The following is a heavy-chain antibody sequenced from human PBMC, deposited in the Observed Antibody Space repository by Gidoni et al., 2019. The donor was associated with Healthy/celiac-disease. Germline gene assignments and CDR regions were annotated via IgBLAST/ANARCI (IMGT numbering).Heavy chain of an antibody. CDR3: ARDRRPWFGELLGAFDI. J-gene: IGHJ3*02. CDR2: INPNSGGT. Sequence: QVQLVQSGAEVKKPGASVKVSCKASGYTFTGYYMHWVRQAPGQGLEWMGWINPNSGGTNYAQKFQGRVTMTRDTSISTAYMELSRLRSDDTAVYYCARDRRPWFGELLGAFDIWGQGTMVTVSS. V-gene: IGHV1-2*02. CDR1: GYTFTGYY. D-gene: IGHD3-10*01.